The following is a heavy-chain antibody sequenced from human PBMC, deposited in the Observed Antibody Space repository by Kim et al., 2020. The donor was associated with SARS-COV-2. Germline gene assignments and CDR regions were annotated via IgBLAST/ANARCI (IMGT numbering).Heavy chain of an antibody. V-gene: IGHV1-69*13. CDR2: IIPIFGTA. J-gene: IGHJ4*02. Sequence: SVKVSCKASGGTFSSYAISWVRQAPGQGLEWMGGIIPIFGTANYAQKFQGRVTITADESTSTAYMELRSLRSEDTAVYYCASFGSYYDSSGSEGINYFDYWGQGTLVTVSS. CDR1: GGTFSSYA. D-gene: IGHD3-22*01. CDR3: ASFGSYYDSSGSEGINYFDY.